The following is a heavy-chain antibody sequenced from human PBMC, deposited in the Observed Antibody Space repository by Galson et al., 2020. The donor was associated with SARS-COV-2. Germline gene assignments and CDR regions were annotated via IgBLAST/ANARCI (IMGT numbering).Heavy chain of an antibody. CDR1: GYTHTELS. V-gene: IGHV1-24*01. CDR3: ATGPAVAGTSGCEP. J-gene: IGHJ5*02. Sequence: ASVTDSCKVSGYTHTELSMHWLRQAPGKGLAWMGGLHPEDGEKIYAQKFQGRVTMTEDTSTDTAYMELSSLRSEDTVVYYCATGPAVAGTSGCEPWGQGVLGTVSS. D-gene: IGHD6-19*01. CDR2: LHPEDGEK.